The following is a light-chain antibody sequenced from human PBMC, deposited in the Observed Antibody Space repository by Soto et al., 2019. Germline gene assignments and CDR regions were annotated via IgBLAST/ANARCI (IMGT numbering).Light chain of an antibody. CDR1: QSVSSTY. CDR2: GAS. Sequence: EIVLTQSPGTLSLSPGERATLSCRASQSVSSTYIAWYQQNPGQAPRLLIYGASSRSTSIPDRFRSSGSGTDFTLTISRLAPEDYAVYFCQQYARSPPFTFGQGTKVEIK. V-gene: IGKV3-20*01. J-gene: IGKJ2*01. CDR3: QQYARSPPFT.